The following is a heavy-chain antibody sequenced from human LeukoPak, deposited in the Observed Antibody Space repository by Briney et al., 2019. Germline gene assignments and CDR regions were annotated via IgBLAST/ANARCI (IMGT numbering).Heavy chain of an antibody. CDR2: IWYDGSNK. V-gene: IGHV3-33*06. Sequence: GRSLGLSCAASGFTFSSYGMHWVRQAPGKGLEWVAVIWYDGSNKYYADSVKGRFTISRDNSKNTLYLQMNSLRAEDTAVYYCAKWQTDGSGSYYIGFDYWGQGTLVTVSS. CDR3: AKWQTDGSGSYYIGFDY. J-gene: IGHJ4*02. D-gene: IGHD3-10*01. CDR1: GFTFSSYG.